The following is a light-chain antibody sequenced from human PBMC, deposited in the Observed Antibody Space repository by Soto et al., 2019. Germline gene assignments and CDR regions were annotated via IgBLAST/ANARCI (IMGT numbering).Light chain of an antibody. J-gene: IGKJ2*01. V-gene: IGKV1-39*01. CDR3: QQAYVTPPTT. Sequence: DVQMTQSPSSLSASVGDRVTITCRASQSAGSYLNWYQQKAGTAPKLLIYGAFNLQSGVPSRFRGSGSGTDFTLTISSLQLDDFATYYCQQAYVTPPTTFGQGTKLEIK. CDR2: GAF. CDR1: QSAGSY.